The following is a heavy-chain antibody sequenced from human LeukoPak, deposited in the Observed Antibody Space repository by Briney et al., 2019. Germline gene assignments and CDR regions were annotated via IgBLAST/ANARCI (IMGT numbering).Heavy chain of an antibody. J-gene: IGHJ2*01. CDR3: ARLNIAAAGSYWYFDL. CDR1: GGSISSSSYY. D-gene: IGHD6-13*01. V-gene: IGHV4-39*01. CDR2: IYYSGST. Sequence: PSETLSFTCTVSGGSISSSSYYWGWIRQPPGKGLEWIGSIYYSGSTYYNPSLKSRVTISVDTSKNQFSLKLSSVTAADTAVYYCARLNIAAAGSYWYFDLWGRGTLVTVSS.